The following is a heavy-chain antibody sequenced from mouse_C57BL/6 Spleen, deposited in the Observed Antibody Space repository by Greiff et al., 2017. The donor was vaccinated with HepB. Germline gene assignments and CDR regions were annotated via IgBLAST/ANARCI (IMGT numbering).Heavy chain of an antibody. CDR2: ISSGSSTI. D-gene: IGHD1-1*01. Sequence: EVKVVESGGGLVKPGGSLKLSCAASGFTFSDYGMHWVRQAPEKGLEWVAYISSGSSTIYYADTVKGRFTISRDNAKNTLFLQMTSLRSEDTAMYYCARTYYYGSSYYFDDWGQGTTLTVSS. V-gene: IGHV5-17*01. J-gene: IGHJ2*01. CDR3: ARTYYYGSSYYFDD. CDR1: GFTFSDYG.